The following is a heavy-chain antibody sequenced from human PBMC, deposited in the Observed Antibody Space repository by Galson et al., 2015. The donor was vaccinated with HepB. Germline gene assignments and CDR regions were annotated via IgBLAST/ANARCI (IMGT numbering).Heavy chain of an antibody. J-gene: IGHJ6*02. Sequence: SLRLSCAASGFTFSSYSMNWVRQAPGKGLEWVSSISSSSYYIYSADSVKGRFTISRDNAKNSVYLQMNSLRAEDTAAYYCASSGRYGNYGMDVWGQGTTVTVSS. CDR2: ISSSSYYI. CDR3: ASSGRYGNYGMDV. D-gene: IGHD3-10*01. V-gene: IGHV3-21*01. CDR1: GFTFSSYS.